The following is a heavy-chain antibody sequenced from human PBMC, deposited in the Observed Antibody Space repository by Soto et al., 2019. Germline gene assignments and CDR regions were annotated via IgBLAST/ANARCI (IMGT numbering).Heavy chain of an antibody. J-gene: IGHJ6*01. CDR1: VFSVKRYW. CDR2: FGGDENYT. Sequence: WGYLLLACVASVFSVKRYWMRWVRQAPGKGLVSPSRFGGDENYTDYADSVRGRFTISRDIAKSTIYLQMNSLRAEDTAVYYCGKGKELGVGSYGLDAWGQGTPVTVSS. CDR3: GKGKELGVGSYGLDA. D-gene: IGHD3-3*01. V-gene: IGHV3-74*01.